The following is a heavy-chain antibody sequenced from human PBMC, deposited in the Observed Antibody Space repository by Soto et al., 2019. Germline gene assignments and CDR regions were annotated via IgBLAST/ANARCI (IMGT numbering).Heavy chain of an antibody. V-gene: IGHV1-46*04. CDR1: GYTFTSYY. J-gene: IGHJ6*02. CDR2: INPSGGTT. Sequence: SVEVSCKASGYTFTSYYMHWVRQAPGQGLEWMGIINPSGGTTYYADSVKGRFTISRDNSKNTLYLQMNSLRADDTAVYYCARDMSGGTYNYYYGMDVWGQGTTVTVSS. D-gene: IGHD1-26*01. CDR3: ARDMSGGTYNYYYGMDV.